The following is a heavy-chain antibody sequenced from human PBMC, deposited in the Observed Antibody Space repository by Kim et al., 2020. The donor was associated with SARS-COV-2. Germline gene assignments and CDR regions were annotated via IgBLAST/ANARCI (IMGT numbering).Heavy chain of an antibody. CDR1: GGSFSGYY. V-gene: IGHV4-34*01. CDR2: INHSGST. J-gene: IGHJ6*03. Sequence: SETLSLTCAVYGGSFSGYYWSWIRQPPGKGLEWIGEINHSGSTNYNPSLKSRVTISVDTSKNQFSLKLSSVTAADTAVYYCARYYPQSIQRFTIFGVVTNYYYYMDVWGKGTTVTVSS. CDR3: ARYYPQSIQRFTIFGVVTNYYYYMDV. D-gene: IGHD3-3*01.